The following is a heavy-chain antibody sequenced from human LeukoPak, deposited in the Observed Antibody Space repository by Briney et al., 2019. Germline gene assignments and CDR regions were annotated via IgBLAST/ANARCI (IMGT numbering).Heavy chain of an antibody. D-gene: IGHD3-22*01. CDR1: GFTFSSYG. J-gene: IGHJ4*02. V-gene: IGHV3-30*03. CDR2: ISYDGSNK. CDR3: ARGRGYYDSSGYLQTSDY. Sequence: GGSLRLSCAASGFTFSSYGMHWVRQAPGKGLEWVAVISYDGSNKYYADSVKGRFTISRDNSKNTLYLQMNSLRAEDTAVYYCARGRGYYDSSGYLQTSDYWGQGTLVTVSS.